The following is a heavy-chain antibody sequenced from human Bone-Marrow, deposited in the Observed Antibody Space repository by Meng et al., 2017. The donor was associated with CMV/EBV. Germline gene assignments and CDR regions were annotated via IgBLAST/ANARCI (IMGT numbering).Heavy chain of an antibody. D-gene: IGHD3-22*01. J-gene: IGHJ4*02. CDR3: VTLSSGLLDY. Sequence: ASVKVSCKASGYTFTDYYMHWVRQAPGQGLEWMGWINPNSGGTNYAQKFQGRVTMTRDTSISTAYMELSRLRSDDTAVYCCVTLSSGLLDYWGQGTLVTVSS. CDR2: INPNSGGT. V-gene: IGHV1-2*02. CDR1: GYTFTDYY.